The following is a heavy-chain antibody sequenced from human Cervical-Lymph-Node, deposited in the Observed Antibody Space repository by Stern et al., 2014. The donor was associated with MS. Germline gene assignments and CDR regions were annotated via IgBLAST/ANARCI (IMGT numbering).Heavy chain of an antibody. V-gene: IGHV3-48*01. CDR3: SRVGVSGWTSDY. J-gene: IGHJ4*02. D-gene: IGHD6-19*01. CDR1: GFTFSSYS. CDR2: ISSTSRNI. Sequence: VQLVESGGGLVQPGGSLRLSCAASGFTFSSYSVNWVRLAPGKGLEWISYISSTSRNIYYADSVKGRFTISRDNAENSVYLQMNSLRVEDTALYYCSRVGVSGWTSDYWGQGTLVTVSS.